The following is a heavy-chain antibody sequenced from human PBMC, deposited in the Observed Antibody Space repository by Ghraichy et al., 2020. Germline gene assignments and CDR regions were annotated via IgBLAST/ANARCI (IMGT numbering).Heavy chain of an antibody. CDR1: GYPFTGYY. D-gene: IGHD1-1*01. J-gene: IGHJ5*01. CDR2: ISPYSVET. Sequence: ASVKVSCKASGYPFTGYYIHWVRQAPGQGLEWMGRISPYSVETYTAQRFQGRVTMTRDTSISTVYMELSGLRSDDTAVYYCARENSLPSPNAKTRSFDSWGQGTLVTVSS. CDR3: ARENSLPSPNAKTRSFDS. V-gene: IGHV1-2*06.